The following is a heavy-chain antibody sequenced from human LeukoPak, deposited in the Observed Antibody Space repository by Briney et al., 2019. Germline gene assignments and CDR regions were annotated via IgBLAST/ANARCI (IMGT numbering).Heavy chain of an antibody. Sequence: GGSLGLSGAVLEITLTNYGRSGVGKPPGKGLEGSAVIGDGGGRTFYADSVKGRFTISRDNPKNTLYLQMNSLRAEDTAVYFCAKRGVVIRVILIGFHKEASYFDSWGQGALVTVSS. V-gene: IGHV3-23*01. D-gene: IGHD3-9*01. CDR3: AKRGVVIRVILIGFHKEASYFDS. CDR2: IGDGGGRT. CDR1: EITLTNYG. J-gene: IGHJ4*02.